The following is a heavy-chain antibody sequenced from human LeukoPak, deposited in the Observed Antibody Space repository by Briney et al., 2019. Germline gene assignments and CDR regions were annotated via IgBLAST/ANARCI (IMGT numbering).Heavy chain of an antibody. CDR1: GFTFSSYG. Sequence: PGGSLRLSCAASGFTFSSYGMHWVRQAPGKGLEWVAVIWYDGSNKYYADSVKGRFTISRDNSKNTLYLQMNSLRAEDTAVYYCARVVYGAAAGTEEGAFDIWGQGTMVTVSS. CDR3: ARVVYGAAAGTEEGAFDI. V-gene: IGHV3-33*01. J-gene: IGHJ3*02. CDR2: IWYDGSNK. D-gene: IGHD6-13*01.